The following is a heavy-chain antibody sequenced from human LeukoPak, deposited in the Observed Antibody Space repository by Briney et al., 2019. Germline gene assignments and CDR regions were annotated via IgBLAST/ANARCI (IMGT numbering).Heavy chain of an antibody. CDR2: IRLDGNDK. J-gene: IGHJ4*02. V-gene: IGHV3-30*02. Sequence: PGGSLRLSCAASGFTFSSHGMYWVRQAPGKGLEWVAFIRLDGNDKYYTDSVKGRFTISGDNSKNMLYLQMNSLGAEDTAVYYCAKVTSGYQSDYWGQGTLVTVSS. D-gene: IGHD3-22*01. CDR3: AKVTSGYQSDY. CDR1: GFTFSSHG.